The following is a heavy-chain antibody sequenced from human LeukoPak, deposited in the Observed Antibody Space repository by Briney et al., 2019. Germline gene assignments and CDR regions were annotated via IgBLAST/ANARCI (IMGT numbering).Heavy chain of an antibody. J-gene: IGHJ4*02. CDR2: IKEDGSEK. CDR3: AKAELGVDTFFDY. D-gene: IGHD3-3*01. Sequence: GGSLRLSCAASGFTFSNYWMTWVRQAPGKGLEWVANIKEDGSEKHYVDSVKGRFTISRDNSKRTLFLQMNSLRAEDTAFYYCAKAELGVDTFFDYWGQGTLVTVSS. CDR1: GFTFSNYW. V-gene: IGHV3-7*03.